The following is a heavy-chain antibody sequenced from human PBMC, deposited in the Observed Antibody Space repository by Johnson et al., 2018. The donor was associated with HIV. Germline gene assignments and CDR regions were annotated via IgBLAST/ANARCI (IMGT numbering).Heavy chain of an antibody. CDR1: GFTFSSSW. V-gene: IGHV3-30*03. CDR3: AREVKRYAFDI. J-gene: IGHJ3*02. CDR2: ISYDGSNK. Sequence: QVQLVESGGGLVQPGGSLRLSCAASGFTFSSSWMHWVCQAPEKGLEWVAVISYDGSNKYYADSVKGRFTISRDNSKNTLYLQMNSLRAEDTAVYYCAREVKRYAFDIWGQGTIVTVSS.